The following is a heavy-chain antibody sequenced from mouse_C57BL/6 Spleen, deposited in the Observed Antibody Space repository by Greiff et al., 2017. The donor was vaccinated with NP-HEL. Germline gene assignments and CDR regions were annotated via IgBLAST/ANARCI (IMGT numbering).Heavy chain of an antibody. V-gene: IGHV5-6*02. CDR1: GFTFSSYG. CDR2: ISSGGSYT. J-gene: IGHJ4*01. CDR3: ARRGGNYGMDY. Sequence: EVMLVESGGDLVKPGGSLKLSCAASGFTFSSYGMSWVRQTPDKRLEWVATISSGGSYTYYPDSVKGRFTISRDNAKNTLYLQMSSLKSEDTAMYYCARRGGNYGMDYWGQGTSVTVSS. D-gene: IGHD1-1*02.